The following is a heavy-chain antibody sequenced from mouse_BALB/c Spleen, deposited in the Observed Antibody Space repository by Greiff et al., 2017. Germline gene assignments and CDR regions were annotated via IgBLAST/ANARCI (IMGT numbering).Heavy chain of an antibody. Sequence: EVKLVESGGGLVKPGGSLKLSCAASGFTFSSYAMSWVRQTPEERLEWVASISSGGSTYYPDSVKGRFTISRDNARNLLYLQMSSLRSEDTAMYYCARKDTTVVFDYWGQGTTLTVSS. V-gene: IGHV5-6-5*01. CDR3: ARKDTTVVFDY. D-gene: IGHD1-1*01. CDR1: GFTFSSYA. J-gene: IGHJ2*01. CDR2: ISSGGST.